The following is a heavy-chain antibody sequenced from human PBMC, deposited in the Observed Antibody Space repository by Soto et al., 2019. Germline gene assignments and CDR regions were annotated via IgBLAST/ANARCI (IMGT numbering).Heavy chain of an antibody. CDR3: AMLNSGSYSYHGMDV. J-gene: IGHJ6*02. D-gene: IGHD1-26*01. V-gene: IGHV3-23*01. CDR2: ISGSGGNT. Sequence: EVQLLESGGDLVQPGGSLRLSCAASGFTFSSYAMNWVRQAPGKGLEWVSAISGSGGNTFYADSVKGRITISRDNSKNTLFLQMHSLRAEDTAIYYCAMLNSGSYSYHGMDVWGQGTRVTVSS. CDR1: GFTFSSYA.